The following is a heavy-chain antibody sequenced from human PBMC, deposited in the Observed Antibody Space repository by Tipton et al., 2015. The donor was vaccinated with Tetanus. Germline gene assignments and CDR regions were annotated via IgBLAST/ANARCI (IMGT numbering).Heavy chain of an antibody. D-gene: IGHD3-10*01. CDR1: GFSVSSNY. Sequence: GSLRLSCAISGFSVSSNYLTWVRQAPGKGLEWVSVIHTGGNTYYADSVKGRFTVSRDNSKNTFHLQMNSLRAEDTAVYYCTRLWAAALDYWGQGTLVTVPS. V-gene: IGHV3-53*01. CDR3: TRLWAAALDY. CDR2: IHTGGNT. J-gene: IGHJ4*02.